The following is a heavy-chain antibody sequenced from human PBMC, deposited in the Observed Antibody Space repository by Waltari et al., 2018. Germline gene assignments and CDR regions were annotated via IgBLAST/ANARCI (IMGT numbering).Heavy chain of an antibody. CDR3: ARGGEDTAMVASYYYGMDV. CDR2: IYYSGST. V-gene: IGHV4-59*01. Sequence: QVQLQESGPGLVKPSETLSLTCTVSGDSISSYYWNWIRQTPGKGLEWIGYIYYSGSTNYNPSLKSRVTISVDTSKNQFSLKLSSVTAADTAVYYCARGGEDTAMVASYYYGMDVWGQGTTVTVSS. CDR1: GDSISSYY. D-gene: IGHD5-18*01. J-gene: IGHJ6*02.